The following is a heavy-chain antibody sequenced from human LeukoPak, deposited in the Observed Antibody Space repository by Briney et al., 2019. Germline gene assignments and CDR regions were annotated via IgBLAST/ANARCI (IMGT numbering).Heavy chain of an antibody. V-gene: IGHV4-59*02. CDR2: IYHSGST. D-gene: IGHD3/OR15-3a*01. CDR3: CAEYEFGDYEY. J-gene: IGHJ4*02. CDR1: GASVRSHY. Sequence: SETLSLTCTVSGASVRSHYWSWFRQTPGKGLEWIGYIYHSGSTRYNPPLKSRVIISVETSKSQFFLRLTSVAAADTAVYYCCAEYEFGDYEYWGQGSLVTVSS.